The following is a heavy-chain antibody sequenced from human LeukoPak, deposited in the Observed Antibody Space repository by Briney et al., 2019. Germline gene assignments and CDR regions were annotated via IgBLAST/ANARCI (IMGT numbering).Heavy chain of an antibody. D-gene: IGHD6-13*01. J-gene: IGHJ4*02. CDR1: GFTFSNAW. CDR2: ISSSSSYI. V-gene: IGHV3-21*01. CDR3: ARAAFSGIAAAGTGGY. Sequence: TSGGSLRLSCAASGFTFSNAWMSWVRQAPGKGLEWVSSISSSSSYIYYADSVKGRFTISRDNAKNSLYLQMNSLRAEDAAVYYCARAAFSGIAAAGTGGYWGQGTLVTVSS.